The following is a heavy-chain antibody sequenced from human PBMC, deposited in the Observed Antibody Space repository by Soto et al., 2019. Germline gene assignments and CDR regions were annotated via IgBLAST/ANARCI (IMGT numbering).Heavy chain of an antibody. Sequence: LRLSCAASGLTFSTYGMHWVRQAPGKGLEWVAVISYDGSDKNYADSVKGRFTISRDNSKNTLYLRMNSLRVEDTAVYYCAKEHNGLYSRHYFDYWGQGTLVTVSS. CDR3: AKEHNGLYSRHYFDY. V-gene: IGHV3-30*18. J-gene: IGHJ4*02. D-gene: IGHD6-19*01. CDR2: ISYDGSDK. CDR1: GLTFSTYG.